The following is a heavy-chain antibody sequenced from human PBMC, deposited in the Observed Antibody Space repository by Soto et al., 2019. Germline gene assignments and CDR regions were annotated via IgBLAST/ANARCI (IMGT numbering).Heavy chain of an antibody. D-gene: IGHD3-3*01. CDR3: ARAPVGLDTISYFDY. V-gene: IGHV4-30-4*01. CDR1: GDFVSRVVLH. CDR2: IYTGAST. Sequence: PSQTLPLTGTVSGDFVSRVVLHWAWLRRPPGNGLEWICYIYTGASTYYRPSLESLMHMSLDATMNHCSLRLTSVTAADTAVYFCARAPVGLDTISYFDYWGQGKLVTVSS. J-gene: IGHJ4*02.